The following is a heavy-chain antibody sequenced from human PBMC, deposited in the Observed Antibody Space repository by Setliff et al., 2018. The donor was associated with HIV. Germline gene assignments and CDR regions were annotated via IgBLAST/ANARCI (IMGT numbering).Heavy chain of an antibody. CDR1: GGTFSNYG. V-gene: IGHV1-69*05. CDR2: IIPISGTA. J-gene: IGHJ5*02. D-gene: IGHD2-2*01. CDR3: ARDFGGYCSSMSCPGLFDP. Sequence: GASVKVSCKASGGTFSNYGMSWVRQAPGQGLEWMGGIIPISGTANYAQKFQGRVTITTDESTSTAYMELSGLRSEDTAVYYCARDFGGYCSSMSCPGLFDPWDQ.